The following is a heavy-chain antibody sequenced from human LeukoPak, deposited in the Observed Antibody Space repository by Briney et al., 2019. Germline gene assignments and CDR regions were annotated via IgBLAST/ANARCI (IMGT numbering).Heavy chain of an antibody. CDR3: ARDQVDRIWYFDY. D-gene: IGHD1-14*01. CDR1: GFTFSSYS. Sequence: GGSLRLSCAASGFTFSSYSMNWVRQAPGKGLEGVSSISSNSIYVFYADSMKGRFTISRDNAKNSLSLQMNSLRAEDTAVYYCARDQVDRIWYFDYWGQGTLVTVSS. J-gene: IGHJ4*02. V-gene: IGHV3-21*01. CDR2: ISSNSIYV.